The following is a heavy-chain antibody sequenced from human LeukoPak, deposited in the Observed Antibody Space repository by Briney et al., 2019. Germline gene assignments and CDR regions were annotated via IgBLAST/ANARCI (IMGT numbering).Heavy chain of an antibody. CDR3: ARSGYIVVVTALYAFDI. J-gene: IGHJ3*02. CDR1: GGSISSYY. CDR2: IYYSGST. Sequence: SETLSLTCTVSGGSISSYYWTWIRQHPGKGLEWIGYIYYSGSTYYNPSLKSRVTISVDTSKNQFSLKLSSVTAADTAVYYCARSGYIVVVTALYAFDIWGQGTMVTVSS. V-gene: IGHV4-59*06. D-gene: IGHD2-21*02.